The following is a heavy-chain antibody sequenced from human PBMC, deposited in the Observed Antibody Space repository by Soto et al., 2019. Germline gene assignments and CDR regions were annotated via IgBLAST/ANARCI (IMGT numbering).Heavy chain of an antibody. J-gene: IGHJ4*02. CDR2: ISGRGSYT. V-gene: IGHV3-23*01. CDR1: GFTFSSYA. Sequence: EVQLLESGGDLIQPGGSLRLSCVASGFTFSSYAMSWVRQAPGKGLEWVSAISGRGSYTYYADSVKGRFTISRDNSKNTMYLQMNSLRAEDTAVYYCAKGTRFGEVINPVYWGQGTLVTVSS. D-gene: IGHD3-3*01. CDR3: AKGTRFGEVINPVY.